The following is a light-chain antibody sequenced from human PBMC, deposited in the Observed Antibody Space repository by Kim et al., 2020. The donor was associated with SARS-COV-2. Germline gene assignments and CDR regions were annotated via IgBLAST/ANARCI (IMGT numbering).Light chain of an antibody. V-gene: IGKV3-11*01. J-gene: IGKJ4*01. CDR1: QSISTY. Sequence: SPGERATLACRASQSISTYLAWYPQKPGQAPRLLIYDASTRATGIPARFSGSGSGTDFTLTISTLEPEDFAVYYCQQRSNWPPLTFGGGTKVDIK. CDR3: QQRSNWPPLT. CDR2: DAS.